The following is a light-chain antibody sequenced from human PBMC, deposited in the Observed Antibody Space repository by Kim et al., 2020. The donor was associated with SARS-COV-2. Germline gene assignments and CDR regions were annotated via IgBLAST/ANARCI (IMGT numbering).Light chain of an antibody. V-gene: IGKV3-20*01. J-gene: IGKJ1*01. CDR1: ATISSSY. Sequence: SPEERATLSCRASATISSSYLAWYQQRPGQAPRLLIHGASSRATDIPERFSGSGSGTDFTLTISRLEPEDVAVYYCQQYVNSPLTFGQGTKVDIK. CDR3: QQYVNSPLT. CDR2: GAS.